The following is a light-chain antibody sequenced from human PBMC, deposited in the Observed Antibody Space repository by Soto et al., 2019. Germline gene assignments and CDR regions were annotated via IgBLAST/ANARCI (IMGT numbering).Light chain of an antibody. V-gene: IGLV2-14*01. CDR3: SAYTTRSAV. Sequence: QSVLTQPASVSLSPGQSITMSCTGTSSDVGGYHYVSWYQQLPGKAPKLMIYEVTKRPSGVSNRFSGSKSDNTASLTISGLQAEDEADYYCSAYTTRSAVFGTGTKVTVL. CDR2: EVT. CDR1: SSDVGGYHY. J-gene: IGLJ1*01.